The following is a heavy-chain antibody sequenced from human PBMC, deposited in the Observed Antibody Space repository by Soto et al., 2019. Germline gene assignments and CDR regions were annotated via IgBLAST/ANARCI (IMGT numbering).Heavy chain of an antibody. CDR1: GDPFTHYD. CDR3: AWTLAFCGGNCYLANFDP. V-gene: IGHV1-69*01. Sequence: HVQLVQSGTEVQKPGSSVKLSCNTSGDPFTHYDISWVRHAPGQGLEWMGGIIPLFGSPHYSPKFEGRVNSTADEVPTTAHLELSSLRLDDTAVYFCAWTLAFCGGNCYLANFDPWGQGTLVIVSS. D-gene: IGHD2-21*01. J-gene: IGHJ5*02. CDR2: IIPLFGSP.